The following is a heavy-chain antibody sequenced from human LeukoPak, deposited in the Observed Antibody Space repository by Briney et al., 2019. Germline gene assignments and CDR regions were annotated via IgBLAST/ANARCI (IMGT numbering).Heavy chain of an antibody. CDR1: GFTFSSYG. V-gene: IGHV3-33*01. CDR3: ASNLQLLPYYYYYMDV. J-gene: IGHJ6*03. D-gene: IGHD6-6*01. CDR2: IWYDGSNK. Sequence: TGGSLRLSCAASGFTFSSYGMHWVRQAPGKGLEWVAVIWYDGSNKYYADSVKGRFTISRDNSKNTLYLQMNSLRAEDTAVYYCASNLQLLPYYYYYMDVWGKGTTVTVSS.